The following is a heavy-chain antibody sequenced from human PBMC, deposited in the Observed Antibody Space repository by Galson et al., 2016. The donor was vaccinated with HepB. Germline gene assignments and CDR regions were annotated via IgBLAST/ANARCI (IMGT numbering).Heavy chain of an antibody. J-gene: IGHJ5*02. CDR3: ARGHGDYAFNWSDP. CDR2: FHYSGTT. Sequence: EPLSLTCTVSGGSISTYYWSWIRPPPGKGLEWIGYFHYSGTTNYNPSLKSRVTMSVDTSKKQLSLKLSFVIAADTAVYYCARGHGDYAFNWSDPWGQGTLITVSS. V-gene: IGHV4-59*08. CDR1: GGSISTYY. D-gene: IGHD4-17*01.